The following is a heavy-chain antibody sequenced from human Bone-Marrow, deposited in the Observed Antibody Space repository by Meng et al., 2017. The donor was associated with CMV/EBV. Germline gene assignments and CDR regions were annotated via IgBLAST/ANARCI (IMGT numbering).Heavy chain of an antibody. CDR3: ARDTVFGVVNYGMDV. J-gene: IGHJ6*02. V-gene: IGHV3-21*01. CDR1: GFTFSSYA. Sequence: GGSLRLSCAVSGFTFSSYAMSWVRQAPGKGLEWVSSISSSSSYIYYADSVKGRFTISRDNAKNSLYLQMNSLRAEDTAVYYCARDTVFGVVNYGMDVWGQGTTVTVSS. D-gene: IGHD3-3*01. CDR2: ISSSSSYI.